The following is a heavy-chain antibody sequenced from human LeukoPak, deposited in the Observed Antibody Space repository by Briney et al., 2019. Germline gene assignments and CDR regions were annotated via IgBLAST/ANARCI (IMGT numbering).Heavy chain of an antibody. CDR2: ISASGNEI. D-gene: IGHD6-13*01. CDR1: GFPFSSHA. V-gene: IGHV3-23*01. Sequence: GGSLRVSCAPSGFPFSSHAMSWVRQAPGKGLEGVSAISASGNEIYYTDSVKGRFTMSRDNSKDTLYLQMNSLRADDTAVYYCAKTPGGAAGNRVFDHWGQGALVTVSS. CDR3: AKTPGGAAGNRVFDH. J-gene: IGHJ4*02.